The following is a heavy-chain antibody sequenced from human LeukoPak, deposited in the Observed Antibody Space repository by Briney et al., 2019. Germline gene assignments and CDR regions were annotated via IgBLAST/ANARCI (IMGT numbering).Heavy chain of an antibody. Sequence: SETLSLTCTVSGGSITSGSYYWSWIRQPAGKGLEWIGRIYSSGSTNYNPSFKSRVTISIDTSKNQLSLKLNSVTAADTAVYYCARTPDTPVVDVYFDYWGQGTLVTVSS. CDR3: ARTPDTPVVDVYFDY. CDR2: IYSSGST. D-gene: IGHD5-18*01. V-gene: IGHV4-61*02. CDR1: GGSITSGSYY. J-gene: IGHJ4*02.